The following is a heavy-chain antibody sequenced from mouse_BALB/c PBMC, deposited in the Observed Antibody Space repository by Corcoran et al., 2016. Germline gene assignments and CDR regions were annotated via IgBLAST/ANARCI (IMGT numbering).Heavy chain of an antibody. CDR1: GYSITSGYY. D-gene: IGHD2-1*01. V-gene: IGHV3-6*02. Sequence: DVQLQESGPGLVKPSQSLSLTCSVTGYSITSGYYWNWIRQFPGNKLEWMGYISYDGSNNYNPSLKNRISITRDTSKNQFFLKLNSVTTEDTATYYCARERASIYYGKGDAMDYWGQGTSVTVSS. CDR3: ARERASIYYGKGDAMDY. J-gene: IGHJ4*01. CDR2: ISYDGSN.